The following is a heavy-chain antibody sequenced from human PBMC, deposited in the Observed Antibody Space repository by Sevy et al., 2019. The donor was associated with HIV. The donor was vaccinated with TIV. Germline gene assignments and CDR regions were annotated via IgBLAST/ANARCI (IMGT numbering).Heavy chain of an antibody. CDR1: GFSFDSYG. CDR3: AKGGGGHYDPDEIGYYFYYYNMDV. D-gene: IGHD3-22*01. V-gene: IGHV3-23*01. CDR2: ISGSGTRT. Sequence: GGSLRLSCAVSGFSFDSYGMTWVRQAPGKGLEWVSGISGSGTRTYYADSVKGRFSISRDNSKNRLYLQMNSLRSEDTGLYYGAKGGGGHYDPDEIGYYFYYYNMDVWGKGTTVTVSS. J-gene: IGHJ6*03.